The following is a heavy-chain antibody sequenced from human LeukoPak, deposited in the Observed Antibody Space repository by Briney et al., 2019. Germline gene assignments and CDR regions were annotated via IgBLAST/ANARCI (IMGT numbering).Heavy chain of an antibody. V-gene: IGHV3-9*01. CDR2: ISWNSGSI. CDR1: GFTFDDYA. Sequence: PGRSLRLSCAASGFTFDDYAMHWVRQAPGKGLEWVSGISWNSGSIGYADSVKGRFTISRDNAKNSLYLQMNSLRAEDTALYYCAKDNSLGPEKFVFDYWGQGTLVTVSS. J-gene: IGHJ4*02. D-gene: IGHD1-26*01. CDR3: AKDNSLGPEKFVFDY.